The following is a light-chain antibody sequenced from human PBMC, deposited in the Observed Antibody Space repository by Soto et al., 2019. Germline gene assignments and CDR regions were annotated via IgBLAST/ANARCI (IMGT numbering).Light chain of an antibody. CDR1: QGIIAY. J-gene: IGKJ1*01. V-gene: IGKV1-27*01. Sequence: DIQMTQSPSSLSASVGDRVTITCRASQGIIAYVAWCQQKPGKAPKLLVYAASTPQSGVPSRFSGSGSGTDFTLTISSLQPEDVATYYCQKYNTAPQTFGQGTKVEIK. CDR3: QKYNTAPQT. CDR2: AAS.